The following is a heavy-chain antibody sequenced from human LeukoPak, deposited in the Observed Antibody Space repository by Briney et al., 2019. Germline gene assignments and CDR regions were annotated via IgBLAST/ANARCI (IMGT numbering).Heavy chain of an antibody. CDR3: ARDLGTSGWYTFDF. J-gene: IGHJ5*01. Sequence: SQTLSLTCAISGDSFSSKTGGWNWIRQSPSRGLEWLGRTYYRSKWYDEYADSVKGRVTISPDTSKNQFSLHVYSVTPEDTAVYYCARDLGTSGWYTFDFWGQGTLVTVSS. CDR2: TYYRSKWYD. D-gene: IGHD6-19*01. V-gene: IGHV6-1*01. CDR1: GDSFSSKTGG.